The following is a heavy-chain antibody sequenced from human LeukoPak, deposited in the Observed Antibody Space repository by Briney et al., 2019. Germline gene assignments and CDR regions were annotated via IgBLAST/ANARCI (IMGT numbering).Heavy chain of an antibody. V-gene: IGHV4-38-2*02. CDR3: ARVTGYMIEDYFDY. D-gene: IGHD3-22*01. Sequence: SETLSLTCSVSGYSFSSGFYWGWTRQPPGKGLEWIGSLFHSGTTYYNSSLKSRVTISVETSKNQFSLKLSPVTAADTAVYYCARVTGYMIEDYFDYWGQGTLVTVSS. CDR1: GYSFSSGFY. CDR2: LFHSGTT. J-gene: IGHJ4*02.